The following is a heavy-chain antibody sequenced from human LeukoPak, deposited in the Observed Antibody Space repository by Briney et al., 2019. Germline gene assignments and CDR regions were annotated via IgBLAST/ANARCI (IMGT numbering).Heavy chain of an antibody. Sequence: GGSLRLSCAVSGFTVSSNDMSWVRQAPGKGLEWVSVIYSGTNTYYADSVKGRFIISRDNPKNMLYLQMNSLRAEDTAVYYCARVASGTLDYWGQGTLVTVSS. V-gene: IGHV3-53*01. CDR3: ARVASGTLDY. CDR2: IYSGTNT. CDR1: GFTVSSND. D-gene: IGHD6-25*01. J-gene: IGHJ4*02.